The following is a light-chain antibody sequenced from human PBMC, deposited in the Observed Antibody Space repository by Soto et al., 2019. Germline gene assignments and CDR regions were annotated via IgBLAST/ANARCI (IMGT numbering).Light chain of an antibody. CDR2: GAS. J-gene: IGKJ4*01. V-gene: IGKV3-20*01. CDR1: ESVSENY. CDR3: QQYGSSPLT. Sequence: EIVLTQSPGTLSLSPGERATLSCRATESVSENYLAWYQQRSGQAPRIVIYGASSRASAVPDRFSGSGSGADFTLTITRLEPEDFGVYYCQQYGSSPLTFGGGTKVEI.